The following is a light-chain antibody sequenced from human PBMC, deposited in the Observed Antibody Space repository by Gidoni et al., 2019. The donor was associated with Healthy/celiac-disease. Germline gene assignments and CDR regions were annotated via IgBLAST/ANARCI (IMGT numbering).Light chain of an antibody. CDR2: GAS. CDR1: PSVSSN. V-gene: IGKV3-15*01. CDR3: QPYNNWPPIT. Sequence: EIGMTQSPATLSVSPGERATLSCRASPSVSSNLAWYQQKPGQAPRLLIYGASTRATGIPARFSGSGSGTEFTLTISSLQSEDFAVYYCQPYNNWPPITFGPGTKVDIK. J-gene: IGKJ3*01.